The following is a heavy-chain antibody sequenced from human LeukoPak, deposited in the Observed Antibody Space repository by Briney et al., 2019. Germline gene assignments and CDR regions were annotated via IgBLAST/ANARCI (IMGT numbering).Heavy chain of an antibody. CDR2: ITDNGGDT. J-gene: IGHJ4*02. CDR3: ARVCGSGSYSDY. V-gene: IGHV3-23*01. Sequence: GGSLRLSCAASGFTSSSYAMSWVRQAPGEGLEWFSGITDNGGDTYHADSVKGRFTISRDNSKNTLYLQMNSLRAEDTAVYYCARVCGSGSYSDYWGQGTLVTVSS. D-gene: IGHD3-10*01. CDR1: GFTSSSYA.